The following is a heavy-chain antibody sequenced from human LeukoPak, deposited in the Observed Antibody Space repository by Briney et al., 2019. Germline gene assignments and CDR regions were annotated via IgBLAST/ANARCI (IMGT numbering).Heavy chain of an antibody. CDR1: GFTFDDYA. J-gene: IGHJ3*02. D-gene: IGHD5-12*01. Sequence: PGGSLRLSCAASGFTFDDYAMHWVRQAPGKGLEGVSGISWNSGSIGYADSVKGRFTISRDNAKNSLYLQMNSLRAEDTALYYCAKDSGYDYQAFDIWGQGTMVTVSS. CDR2: ISWNSGSI. V-gene: IGHV3-9*01. CDR3: AKDSGYDYQAFDI.